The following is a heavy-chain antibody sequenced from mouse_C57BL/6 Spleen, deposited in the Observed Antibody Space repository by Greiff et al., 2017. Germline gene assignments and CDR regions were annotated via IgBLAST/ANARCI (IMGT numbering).Heavy chain of an antibody. CDR2: LSGGGGNT. J-gene: IGHJ2*01. CDR3: ARLGQLRLHYFDY. CDR1: GFTFSSYT. Sequence: EVMLVASGGGLVKPGGSLKLSCAASGFTFSSYTMSWVRQTPEKRLEWVATLSGGGGNTYYPDSVKGRFTISRDNAKNTLYLQMISLRSEDTALYYCARLGQLRLHYFDYWGQGTTLTVSS. D-gene: IGHD3-2*02. V-gene: IGHV5-9*01.